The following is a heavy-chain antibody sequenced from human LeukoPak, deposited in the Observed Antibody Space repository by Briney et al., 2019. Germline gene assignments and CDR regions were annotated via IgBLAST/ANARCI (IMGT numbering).Heavy chain of an antibody. Sequence: PSESLSLACTVSGGSISSSRYYWGWTRQPPGKGLEWIGSIYYSGSTYYNPSLKSRVTISVDTSKNQFSLKLSSVTAADTAVYYCAGITLRVLDYWGQGTLVTVSS. CDR3: AGITLRVLDY. CDR1: GGSISSSRYY. V-gene: IGHV4-39*01. J-gene: IGHJ4*02. D-gene: IGHD3-3*01. CDR2: IYYSGST.